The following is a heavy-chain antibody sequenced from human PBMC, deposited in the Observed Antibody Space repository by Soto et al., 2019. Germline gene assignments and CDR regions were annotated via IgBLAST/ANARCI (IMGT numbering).Heavy chain of an antibody. CDR1: GGTFSSYA. CDR2: IIPILGTA. D-gene: IGHD2-15*01. CDR3: ARVYQGYCSGGSCYARNPFDY. Sequence: GASVKVSCKASGGTFSSYAISWVRQAPGQGLEWMGGIIPILGTANYAQKFQGRVTITADESTSTAYMELSSLRSEDTAVYYCARVYQGYCSGGSCYARNPFDYWGQGTLVTVSS. V-gene: IGHV1-69*13. J-gene: IGHJ4*02.